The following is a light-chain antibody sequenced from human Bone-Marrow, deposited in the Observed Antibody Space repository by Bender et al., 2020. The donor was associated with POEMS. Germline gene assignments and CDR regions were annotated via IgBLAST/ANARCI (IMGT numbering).Light chain of an antibody. Sequence: QSVLTQPPSASGTPGQRVTISCSGGSSNIGAHAVNWYQHLPGTAPKLLIYSSHRRPSEVPDRFSGSRSGTSASLAISGLPSGDEADYYCAVWDDSLNGWVFGGGTKLTVL. CDR3: AVWDDSLNGWV. J-gene: IGLJ3*02. CDR1: SSNIGAHA. CDR2: SSH. V-gene: IGLV1-44*01.